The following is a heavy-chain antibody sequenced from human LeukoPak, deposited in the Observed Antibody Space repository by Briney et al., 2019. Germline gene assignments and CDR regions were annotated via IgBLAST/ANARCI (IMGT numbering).Heavy chain of an antibody. CDR3: ARERPDGGNSGY. D-gene: IGHD4-23*01. J-gene: IGHJ4*02. Sequence: GGSLRLSCTASGFTFSSYWMSWVRQAPGRGLEWVSYISSSGGGMYYADSVKGRFTISRDNAKNSLYLQMNSLRAEDTAVYYCARERPDGGNSGYWGQGTLVTVSS. CDR2: ISSSGGGM. V-gene: IGHV3-48*04. CDR1: GFTFSSYW.